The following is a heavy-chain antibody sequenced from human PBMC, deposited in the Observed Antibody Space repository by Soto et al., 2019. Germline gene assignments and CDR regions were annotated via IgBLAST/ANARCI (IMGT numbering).Heavy chain of an antibody. J-gene: IGHJ4*02. V-gene: IGHV2-5*02. CDR3: AHMGPDTNNYYYGDY. CDR1: GFSLSSSGVG. D-gene: IGHD3-16*01. Sequence: ESGPTLVNPAQTLTLTCTFSGFSLSSSGVGVGWIRQPPGKALEWLALIYWDDDKRYRPSLKSRLTITKDTSENQVVLTMTNMDPVDTATYYCAHMGPDTNNYYYGDYWGQGTLVTVSS. CDR2: IYWDDDK.